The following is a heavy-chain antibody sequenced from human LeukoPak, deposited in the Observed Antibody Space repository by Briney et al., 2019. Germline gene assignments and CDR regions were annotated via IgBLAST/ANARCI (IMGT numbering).Heavy chain of an antibody. CDR3: ARLSSSWYKYYFDY. CDR1: GGSFSGYY. Sequence: SETLSLTCAVYGGSFSGYYWSWIRQPPGKGLEWIGEINYSGSTNYNPSLKSRVTISVDTSKNQFSLKLSSVTAADTAVYYCARLSSSWYKYYFDYWGQGTLVTVSS. V-gene: IGHV4-34*01. CDR2: INYSGST. J-gene: IGHJ4*02. D-gene: IGHD6-13*01.